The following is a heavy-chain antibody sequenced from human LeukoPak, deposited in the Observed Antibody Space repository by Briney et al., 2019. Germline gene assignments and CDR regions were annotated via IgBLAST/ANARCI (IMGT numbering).Heavy chain of an antibody. CDR3: ARAGYCSGGSCYSGNWFDP. CDR2: INPSGGST. Sequence: ASVKVSCKAPGYTFTSYYMHWVRQAPGQGLEWMGIINPSGGSTSYAQKFQGRVTMTRDTSTSTVYMELSSLRSEDTAVYYCARAGYCSGGSCYSGNWFDPWGQGTLVTVSS. V-gene: IGHV1-46*01. D-gene: IGHD2-15*01. CDR1: GYTFTSYY. J-gene: IGHJ5*02.